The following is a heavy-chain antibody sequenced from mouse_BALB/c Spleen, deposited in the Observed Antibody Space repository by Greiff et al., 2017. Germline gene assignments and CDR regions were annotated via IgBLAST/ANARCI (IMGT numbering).Heavy chain of an antibody. CDR3: ASLYDGYYVWFAY. Sequence: DVMLVESGGGLVKPGGSLKLSCAASGFTFSSYAMSWVRQTPEKRLEWVATISSGGSYTYYPDSVKGRFTISRDNAKNTLYLQMSSLRSEDTAMYYCASLYDGYYVWFAYWGQGTLVTVSA. D-gene: IGHD2-3*01. CDR2: ISSGGSYT. J-gene: IGHJ3*01. V-gene: IGHV5-9-1*01. CDR1: GFTFSSYA.